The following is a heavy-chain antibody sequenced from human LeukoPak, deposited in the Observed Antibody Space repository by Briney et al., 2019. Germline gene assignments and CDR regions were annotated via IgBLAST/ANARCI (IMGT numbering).Heavy chain of an antibody. V-gene: IGHV3-33*03. J-gene: IGHJ5*02. CDR2: IWYDGSRK. CDR1: GFTFHTYA. Sequence: PGGSLRLSCAASGFTFHTYAIHCVRQAPGEGLEWMAVIWYDGSRKEYADSVKGRFTISRDNSKNTLSLQMNSLRAEDTAVYYCAKSGGDYAWGQGTLVTISS. D-gene: IGHD2-21*02. CDR3: AKSGGDYA.